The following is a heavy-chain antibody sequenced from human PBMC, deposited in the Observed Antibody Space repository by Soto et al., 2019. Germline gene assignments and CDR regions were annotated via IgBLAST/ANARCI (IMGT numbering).Heavy chain of an antibody. CDR2: IYHTVSV. J-gene: IGHJ6*02. D-gene: IGHD3-16*01. CDR1: GGAITSYY. CDR3: ARDMRVFGGIDA. Sequence: SETRSLTRTVSGGAITSYYWSWIRQPAEKRLEWIGRIYHTVSVNYNPSLQSRVTMSVDTSKNQVSLKVTSVTAADAAVYYCARDMRVFGGIDALGHGTTVPVS. V-gene: IGHV4-4*07.